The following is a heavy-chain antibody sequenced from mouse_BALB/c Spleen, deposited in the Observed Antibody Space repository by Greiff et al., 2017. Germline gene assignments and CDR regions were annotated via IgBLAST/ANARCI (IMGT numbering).Heavy chain of an antibody. D-gene: IGHD2-3*01. CDR3: ARTLLYESFAY. CDR1: GYTFSSYW. J-gene: IGHJ3*01. V-gene: IGHV1-9*01. Sequence: QVQLKESGAELMKPGASVKISCKATGYTFSSYWIEWVKQRPGHGLEWIGEILPGSGSTNYNEKFKGKATFTADTSSNTAYMQLSSLTSEDSAVYYCARTLLYESFAYWGQGTLVTVSA. CDR2: ILPGSGST.